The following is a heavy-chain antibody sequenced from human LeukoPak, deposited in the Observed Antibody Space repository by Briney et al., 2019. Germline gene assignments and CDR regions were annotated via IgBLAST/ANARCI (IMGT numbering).Heavy chain of an antibody. CDR1: GFTFSSYA. D-gene: IGHD6-13*01. CDR3: ATLTFTGYSSSIDY. V-gene: IGHV3-30-3*01. J-gene: IGHJ4*01. CDR2: ISYDGSNK. Sequence: GVSVRLSCAASGFTFSSYAMHGVRQAPGKGLEGVAVISYDGSNKYYADYVKGRFTLSRDHSKHTLYLQMHSLRAEDTAVYYCATLTFTGYSSSIDYWGQGTLVTVSS.